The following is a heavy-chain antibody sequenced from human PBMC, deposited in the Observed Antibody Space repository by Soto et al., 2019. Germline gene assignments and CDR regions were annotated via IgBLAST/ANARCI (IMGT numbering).Heavy chain of an antibody. CDR3: AADPWFGELSTFSDAFDI. D-gene: IGHD3-10*01. Sequence: ASVKVSCKASGFTFTSSAMQWVRQARGQRLEWIGWIVVGSGNTNYAQKFQERVTITRDMSTSTAYMELGSLGSEDTAVYYCAADPWFGELSTFSDAFDIWGQGTMVTVSS. CDR2: IVVGSGNT. V-gene: IGHV1-58*02. CDR1: GFTFTSSA. J-gene: IGHJ3*02.